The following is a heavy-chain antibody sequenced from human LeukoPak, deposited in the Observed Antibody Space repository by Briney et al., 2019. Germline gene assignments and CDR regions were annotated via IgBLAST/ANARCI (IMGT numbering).Heavy chain of an antibody. Sequence: PSETLSLTCTVSGGSISSYYWSWIRQPPGKGLEWIGSIYYSGSTYYNPSLKSRVTISVDTSKNQFSLKLSSVTAADTAVYYCAREVDYGGGGDYWGQGTLVTVSS. CDR3: AREVDYGGGGDY. CDR2: IYYSGST. CDR1: GGSISSYY. D-gene: IGHD4-23*01. V-gene: IGHV4-59*12. J-gene: IGHJ4*02.